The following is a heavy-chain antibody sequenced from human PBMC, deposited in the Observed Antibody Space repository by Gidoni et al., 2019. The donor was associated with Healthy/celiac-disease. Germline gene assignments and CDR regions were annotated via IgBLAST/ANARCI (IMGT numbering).Heavy chain of an antibody. Sequence: QVQLVESGGGVVQPGRSLRLSCAASGFTFSSYGMHWVRQAPGKGLEWVAVIWYDGSNKYYAESVKGRFTISRDNSKNTLYLQMNSLRAEDTAVYYCARDGIVVVPASYGMDVWGQGTTVTVSS. CDR1: GFTFSSYG. J-gene: IGHJ6*02. V-gene: IGHV3-33*08. CDR2: IWYDGSNK. D-gene: IGHD2-2*01. CDR3: ARDGIVVVPASYGMDV.